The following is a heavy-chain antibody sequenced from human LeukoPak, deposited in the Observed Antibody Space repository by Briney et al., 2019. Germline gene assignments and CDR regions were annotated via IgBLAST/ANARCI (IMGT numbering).Heavy chain of an antibody. CDR2: INHSGST. CDR3: ARGSNWNYYYGMDV. V-gene: IGHV4-34*01. J-gene: IGHJ6*02. D-gene: IGHD1-1*01. Sequence: PSETLSLTCAVYGGSFSGYYWSWIRQPPGKGLEWIGEINHSGSTNYNPSLKSRVTISEDTSKNQFSLKLSSVTAADTAVYYCARGSNWNYYYGMDVWGQGTTVTVSS. CDR1: GGSFSGYY.